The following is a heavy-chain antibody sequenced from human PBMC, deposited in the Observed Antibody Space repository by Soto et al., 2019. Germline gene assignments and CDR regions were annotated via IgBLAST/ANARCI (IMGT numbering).Heavy chain of an antibody. J-gene: IGHJ1*01. CDR1: GDTFRTHA. D-gene: IGHD1-26*01. V-gene: IGHV1-69*01. CDR3: ATHWGWELRTAYFPH. Sequence: QVLLVQSGAEVKKPGSSVRVSCKASGDTFRTHAITWVRQAPGQGLEWMGGVIPIFGTADYAENFQGRVRMTADEATNTAYLELSSLTSEDTATYYFATHWGWELRTAYFPHWGQGTLITVSS. CDR2: VIPIFGTA.